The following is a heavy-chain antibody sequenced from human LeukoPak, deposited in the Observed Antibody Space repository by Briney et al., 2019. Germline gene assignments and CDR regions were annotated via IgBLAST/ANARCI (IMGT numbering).Heavy chain of an antibody. CDR3: ARDRGIAVAAYDY. V-gene: IGHV1-2*02. CDR2: INPNSGGT. D-gene: IGHD6-19*01. J-gene: IGHJ4*02. Sequence: ASVKVSCKASGYTFTGYYMHWVRQAPGQGLEWMGWINPNSGGTNYAQKFQGRVTMTRDTSISTAYMELSRLRSDDTAVYYCARDRGIAVAAYDYWGQGTLVTVYS. CDR1: GYTFTGYY.